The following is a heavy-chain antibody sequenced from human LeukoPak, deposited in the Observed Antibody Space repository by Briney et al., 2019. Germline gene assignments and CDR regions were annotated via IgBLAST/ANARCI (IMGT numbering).Heavy chain of an antibody. CDR3: AKDGGAYIVATLDY. J-gene: IGHJ4*02. V-gene: IGHV3-23*01. CDR2: ISGSGGST. Sequence: PGGSLRLSCAASGFTFSSYAMSWVRQAPGEGLEWVSAISGSGGSTYYADSVKGRFTISRDNSKNTLYLQMNSLRAEDTAVYYCAKDGGAYIVATLDYWGQGTLVTVSS. D-gene: IGHD5-12*01. CDR1: GFTFSSYA.